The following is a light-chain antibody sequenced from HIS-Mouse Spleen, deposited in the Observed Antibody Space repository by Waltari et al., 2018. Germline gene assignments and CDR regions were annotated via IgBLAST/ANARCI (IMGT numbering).Light chain of an antibody. CDR1: SLRSYY. V-gene: IGLV3-19*01. CDR3: NSRDSSGNHVV. CDR2: GKN. Sequence: SSELTQDPAVSVGLGQTVRITCQGDSLRSYYASWYQQKPGQAPVLVIYGKNNRPSGIPDRFSGSSSGNTASLTITGAQAEDEADYYCNSRDSSGNHVVFGGGTKLNVL. J-gene: IGLJ2*01.